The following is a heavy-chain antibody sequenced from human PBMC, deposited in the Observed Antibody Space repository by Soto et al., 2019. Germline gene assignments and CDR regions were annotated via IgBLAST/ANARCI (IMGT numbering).Heavy chain of an antibody. J-gene: IGHJ4*02. D-gene: IGHD6-19*01. V-gene: IGHV1-18*01. Sequence: QVQLVQSGAEVKKPGASVKVSCKASGYTFTSYGISWVRQAPGQGLEWMGWISAYNGNTNYAQKLQGRVTMTTDTSPSTAYMELRSLRSDDTAVYYCARDSRQVAVAGIPDYCDYWGQGTLVTVSS. CDR2: ISAYNGNT. CDR1: GYTFTSYG. CDR3: ARDSRQVAVAGIPDYCDY.